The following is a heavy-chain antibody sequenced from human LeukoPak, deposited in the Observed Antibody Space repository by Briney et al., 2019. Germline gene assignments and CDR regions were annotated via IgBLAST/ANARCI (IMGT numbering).Heavy chain of an antibody. Sequence: GGSLRLSCAASGFTVSSNYMSWVRQAPGKGLEWVSVIYSGGSTYYADSVKGRFTISRDNSKNTLYLQMNSLRAEDTAVYYCARFLTYGSGSYYTSNWFDPWGQGTLVTVSS. CDR2: IYSGGST. J-gene: IGHJ5*02. D-gene: IGHD3-10*01. CDR3: ARFLTYGSGSYYTSNWFDP. CDR1: GFTVSSNY. V-gene: IGHV3-66*01.